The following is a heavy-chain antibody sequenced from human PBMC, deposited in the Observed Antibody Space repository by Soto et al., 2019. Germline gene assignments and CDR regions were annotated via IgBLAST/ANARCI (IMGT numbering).Heavy chain of an antibody. CDR2: ISGSGGST. Sequence: PGGSLRLSCAASGFTFSSYAMSWVRQAPGKGLEWVSAISGSGGSTYYADSVKGRFTISRDNSKNTLYLQMNSLRAEDTAVYYCAETHLNYRADSDYYYYMDFWCKGITVTVSS. CDR1: GFTFSSYA. V-gene: IGHV3-23*01. D-gene: IGHD4-4*01. J-gene: IGHJ6*03. CDR3: AETHLNYRADSDYYYYMDF.